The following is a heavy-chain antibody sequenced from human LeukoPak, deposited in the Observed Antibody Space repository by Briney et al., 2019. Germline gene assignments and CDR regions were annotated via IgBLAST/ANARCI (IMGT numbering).Heavy chain of an antibody. CDR3: ATSYGSNWYYYFDY. Sequence: GESLKTSCKGSGYSFTNYWIGWVRQMPGKGLEWMGVIYPGDSDTRYSPSFQGQVTISADKSISTAYLQWSSLKASDTAMYYCATSYGSNWYYYFDYWGQGTLVTVSS. J-gene: IGHJ4*02. V-gene: IGHV5-51*01. D-gene: IGHD6-13*01. CDR1: GYSFTNYW. CDR2: IYPGDSDT.